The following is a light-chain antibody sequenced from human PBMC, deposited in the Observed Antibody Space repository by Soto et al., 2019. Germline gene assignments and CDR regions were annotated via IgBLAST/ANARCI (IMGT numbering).Light chain of an antibody. CDR1: RYIRTA. J-gene: IGKJ1*01. V-gene: IGKV1-17*01. CDR3: QQYSSYSQT. Sequence: DIPMTQSPSSLSASVGDRVTITCRASRYIRTALSWYQHRPGQAPKVLICVASSLQSGVPSRFSGSGSGTEFTLTITSLQPADFATYYCQQYSSYSQTFGQGTKVDIK. CDR2: VAS.